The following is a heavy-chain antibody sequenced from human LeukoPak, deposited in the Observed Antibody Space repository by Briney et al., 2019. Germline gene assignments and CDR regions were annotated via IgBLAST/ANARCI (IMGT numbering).Heavy chain of an antibody. CDR1: GDSISSFY. V-gene: IGHV4-59*08. CDR2: FHYTGSS. Sequence: SETLSLTCSASGDSISSFYWNWIRQPPGKRLEWIGNFHYTGSSNYNPSLKSRVTLSIDTSRRQFFLKLSSVTAADTAVYYCARGRITMVRGVSYYFDYWGQGTLVTVSS. D-gene: IGHD3-10*01. J-gene: IGHJ4*02. CDR3: ARGRITMVRGVSYYFDY.